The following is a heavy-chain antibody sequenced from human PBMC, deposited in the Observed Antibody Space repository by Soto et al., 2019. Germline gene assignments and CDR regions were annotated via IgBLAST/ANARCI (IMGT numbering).Heavy chain of an antibody. CDR2: ISGSGGST. CDR1: GFTFSSYA. CDR3: AKNPGIQPGYGCD. Sequence: EVQLLESGGGLVQPGGSLRLSCAASGFTFSSYAMSWVRQAPGKGLEWVSAISGSGGSTYYADSVKGRFTISRDNPKNTLYLQMNSLRAEDTPVYYWAKNPGIQPGYGCDWGQGTLVTVSS. V-gene: IGHV3-23*01. J-gene: IGHJ4*02. D-gene: IGHD5-18*01.